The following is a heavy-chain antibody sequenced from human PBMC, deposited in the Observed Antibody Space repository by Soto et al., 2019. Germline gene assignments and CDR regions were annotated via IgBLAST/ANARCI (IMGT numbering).Heavy chain of an antibody. Sequence: GGSLRLSCAASGSIFTNYAMNWVRQAPGKGLEWVSVIGGRGNSAYYADSVQGRFTISRDNSKNTLSLQMSSLTADDTAIYYCVREGRGSFDFWGRGTMVTVSS. CDR1: GSIFTNYA. CDR3: VREGRGSFDF. D-gene: IGHD5-12*01. CDR2: IGGRGNSA. J-gene: IGHJ3*01. V-gene: IGHV3-23*01.